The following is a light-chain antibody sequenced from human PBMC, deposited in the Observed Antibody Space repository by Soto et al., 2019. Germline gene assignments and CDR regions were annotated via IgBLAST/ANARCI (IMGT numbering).Light chain of an antibody. V-gene: IGKV1-39*01. CDR1: QSISSY. Sequence: DIQMTQSPSSLSASVGDRVTITCRASQSISSYLNWYQQKPGKAPKLLIYAASSLQSGVPSRFSGSGSGTDFTLTISSLQPEDFATYYCKQSYSTLSIYTFGQGTKLEIK. CDR3: KQSYSTLSIYT. J-gene: IGKJ2*01. CDR2: AAS.